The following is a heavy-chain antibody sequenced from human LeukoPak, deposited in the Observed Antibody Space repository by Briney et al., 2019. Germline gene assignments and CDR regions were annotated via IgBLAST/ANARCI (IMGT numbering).Heavy chain of an antibody. D-gene: IGHD3-16*01. Sequence: GASVKVSCTASGYTFTSYGISWVRQAPGQGLEWMGWISAYNGNTNYAQKLQGRVTMTTDTSTSTAYMELRSLRSDDTAVYYCASGNLGALNPDYYYYGMDVWGQGTTVTVSS. CDR2: ISAYNGNT. J-gene: IGHJ6*02. V-gene: IGHV1-18*01. CDR1: GYTFTSYG. CDR3: ASGNLGALNPDYYYYGMDV.